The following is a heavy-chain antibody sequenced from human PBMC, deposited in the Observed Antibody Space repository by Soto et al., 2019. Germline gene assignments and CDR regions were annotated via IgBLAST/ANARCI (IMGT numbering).Heavy chain of an antibody. J-gene: IGHJ6*02. CDR3: AKDPYYCSSTSCYTSGMDV. Sequence: GGSLRLSCAASGFTFSSYAMSWVRQAPGKGLEWVSAISGSGGSTYYADSVKGRFTISRDKSKNTLYLQMNSLRAEDTAVYYCAKDPYYCSSTSCYTSGMDVWGQGTTVTVSS. CDR1: GFTFSSYA. CDR2: ISGSGGST. V-gene: IGHV3-23*01. D-gene: IGHD2-2*02.